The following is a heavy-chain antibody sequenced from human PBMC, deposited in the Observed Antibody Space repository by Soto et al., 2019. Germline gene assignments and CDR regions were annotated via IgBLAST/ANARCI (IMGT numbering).Heavy chain of an antibody. CDR3: ARDGDSSGYYYPDY. V-gene: IGHV3-33*01. Sequence: QVQLVESGGGVVQPGRSLRLSCAASGFTFSSYGMHWVRQAPGKGLEWVAVIWYGGINKYYEDSVKGRFTISRDNSKNTLYLQMNSLRTEDTAVYYCARDGDSSGYYYPDYWGQGTLVTVSS. D-gene: IGHD3-22*01. J-gene: IGHJ4*02. CDR1: GFTFSSYG. CDR2: IWYGGINK.